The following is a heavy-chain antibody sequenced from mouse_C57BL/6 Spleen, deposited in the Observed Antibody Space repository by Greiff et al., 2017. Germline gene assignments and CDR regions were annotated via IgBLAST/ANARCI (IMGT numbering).Heavy chain of an antibody. V-gene: IGHV6-3*01. CDR1: GFTFSNYW. J-gene: IGHJ1*03. D-gene: IGHD1-1*01. Sequence: EVKVVESGGGLVQPGGSMKLSCVASGFTFSNYWMNWVRQSPEKGLEWVAQIRLKSDNYATHYAESVKGRFTISRGDCKSSVYLQMNSLWAEDTGINYCAGPYYYGSSWYFDVWGTGTTVTVSS. CDR2: IRLKSDNYAT. CDR3: AGPYYYGSSWYFDV.